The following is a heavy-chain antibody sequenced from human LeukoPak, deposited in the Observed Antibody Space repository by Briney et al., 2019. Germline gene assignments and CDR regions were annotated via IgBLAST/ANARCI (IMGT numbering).Heavy chain of an antibody. J-gene: IGHJ4*02. D-gene: IGHD2-15*01. V-gene: IGHV3-21*01. CDR1: GFTFSTYS. Sequence: GGSLRLSRAASGFTFSTYSMNWVRQAPGKGLEWVSSIISSSSYIYYADSVKGRFTISRDNAKNSLYLQMNSLRAEDTAVYYCARDPQYCSGGSCYSFDYWGQGTLVTVS. CDR3: ARDPQYCSGGSCYSFDY. CDR2: IISSSSYI.